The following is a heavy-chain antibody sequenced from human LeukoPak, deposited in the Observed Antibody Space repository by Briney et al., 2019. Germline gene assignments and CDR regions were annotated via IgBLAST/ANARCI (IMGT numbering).Heavy chain of an antibody. CDR1: GLIFGSYG. CDR2: IRFDGTNK. CDR3: AKDWAVLGTMVPN. V-gene: IGHV3-30*02. D-gene: IGHD5-12*01. J-gene: IGHJ4*02. Sequence: GGSLRLSCAASGLIFGSYGMHWVRQAPGKGLDWVAFIRFDGTNKYYAESVKGRFTISRDNSKNTLYLQMNSLRPEDTAVYYCAKDWAVLGTMVPNWGQGTVVTVSS.